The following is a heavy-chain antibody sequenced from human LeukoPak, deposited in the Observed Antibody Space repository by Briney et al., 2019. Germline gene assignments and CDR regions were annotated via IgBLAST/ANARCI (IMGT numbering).Heavy chain of an antibody. V-gene: IGHV4-4*07. CDR1: GGSISSYY. CDR2: IYTSGST. D-gene: IGHD6-19*01. CDR3: ARDGSSGGSPSFDY. Sequence: SETLSLTCTVSGGSISSYYWSWIRQPAGKGLEWIGRIYTSGSTNYNPSLKSRVTMSVDTSKNQFSLKLSSVTAADTAVYYCARDGSSGGSPSFDYWGQGTLVTVSS. J-gene: IGHJ4*02.